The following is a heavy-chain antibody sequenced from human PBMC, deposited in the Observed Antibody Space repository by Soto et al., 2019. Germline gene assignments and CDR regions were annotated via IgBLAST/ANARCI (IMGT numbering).Heavy chain of an antibody. D-gene: IGHD2-15*01. CDR3: AGDLGGRHGF. CDR2: IWDDGSNK. J-gene: IGHJ1*01. Sequence: QVQLVESGGGVVQPGRSLRLSCATSGFTFSSYGMHWVRQAPGKGLEWVAVIWDDGSNKYYADSVKGRFTLSRDNSKNTLYLQVDGLRAEDAAVYYCAGDLGGRHGFWGQGTLVTGPS. CDR1: GFTFSSYG. V-gene: IGHV3-33*01.